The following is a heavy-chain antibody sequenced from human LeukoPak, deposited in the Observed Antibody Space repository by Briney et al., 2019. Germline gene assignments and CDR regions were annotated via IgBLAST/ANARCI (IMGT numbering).Heavy chain of an antibody. D-gene: IGHD3-16*01. Sequence: GGSLRLSCAASGFTLSDSWMSWVRQARGKGVEGVANMNQDGSAKVCVDSVKGRFTISRDNARNSLYLQMSSLRPEDTAVYYCATYTHWVAGDVWGQGTTVTVSS. CDR2: MNQDGSAK. V-gene: IGHV3-7*01. CDR3: ATYTHWVAGDV. CDR1: GFTLSDSW. J-gene: IGHJ6*02.